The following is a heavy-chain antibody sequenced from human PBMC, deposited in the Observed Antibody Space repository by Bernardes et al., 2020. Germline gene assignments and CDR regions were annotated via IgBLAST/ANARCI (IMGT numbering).Heavy chain of an antibody. CDR3: ARDVHCSGGSCYHYGLDV. CDR2: ISAYNGNT. J-gene: IGHJ6*02. V-gene: IGHV1-18*01. Sequence: ASVKVSCKVSGYRFTSFGISWVRRAPGQGLEWMGWISAYNGNTNYAQKFQGRVTMTTDTSTSTAYMELRSLRSDDTAVYYCARDVHCSGGSCYHYGLDVWGQGTTVTVSS. CDR1: GYRFTSFG. D-gene: IGHD2-15*01.